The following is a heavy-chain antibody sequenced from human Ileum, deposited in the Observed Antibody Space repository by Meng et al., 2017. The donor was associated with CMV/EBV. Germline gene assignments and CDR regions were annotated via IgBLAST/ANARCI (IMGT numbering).Heavy chain of an antibody. J-gene: IGHJ4*02. CDR3: ARDGGYSSSWYLFDY. V-gene: IGHV3-7*01. CDR2: MNQDGRDR. Sequence: GESLKISCVASGFDFSGFWMSWVRQAPGKGLEWVANMNQDGRDRRYVDFVEGRFTISRDNAKNSLYLQMNSLRAEDTAVYYCARDGGYSSSWYLFDYWGQGTLVTVSS. D-gene: IGHD6-13*01. CDR1: GFDFSGFW.